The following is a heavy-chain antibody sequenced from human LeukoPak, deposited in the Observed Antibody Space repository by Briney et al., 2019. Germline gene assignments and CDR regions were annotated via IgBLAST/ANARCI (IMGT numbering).Heavy chain of an antibody. CDR3: ARDHHRRFDP. CDR1: GLTFTNAW. CDR2: ISSSSSYI. Sequence: GGSLRLSCVASGLTFTNAWMNWVRQAPGKGLEWVSSISSSSSYIYYADSVKGRFTISRDNAKNSLYLQMNSLRAEDTAVYYCARDHHRRFDPWGQGTLVTVSS. J-gene: IGHJ5*02. V-gene: IGHV3-21*01. D-gene: IGHD1-14*01.